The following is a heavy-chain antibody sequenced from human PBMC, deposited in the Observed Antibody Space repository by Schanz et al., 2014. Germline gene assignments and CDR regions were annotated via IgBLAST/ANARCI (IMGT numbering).Heavy chain of an antibody. CDR2: VYMSAAST. V-gene: IGHV3-53*01. D-gene: IGHD3-10*01. CDR3: AKDQLANYRGSGYNWFDP. CDR1: GFTVSSNY. Sequence: EVQLVESGGGLIQPGGSLRLSCAVSGFTVSSNYMSWVRQAPGKGLEWVSTVYMSAASTRYADSVKGRFIISRDSSKNTLYLQMNSLRADDTAVYYCAKDQLANYRGSGYNWFDPWGQGTLVTVSS. J-gene: IGHJ5*02.